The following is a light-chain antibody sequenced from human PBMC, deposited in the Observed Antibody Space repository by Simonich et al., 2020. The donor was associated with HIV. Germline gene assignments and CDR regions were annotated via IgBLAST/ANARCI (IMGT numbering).Light chain of an antibody. CDR2: WAS. CDR1: QSVVYSSNNKNY. CDR3: QQYYSTPFT. V-gene: IGKV4-1*01. Sequence: DIVMTQSPDSLAVSLGERATINCKSSQSVVYSSNNKNYLAGYQQKPGPPPKLLIYWASTRESGVPDRFSGSGSGTDFTLTISSLQAEDVAVYYCQQYYSTPFTFGPGTKVDIK. J-gene: IGKJ3*01.